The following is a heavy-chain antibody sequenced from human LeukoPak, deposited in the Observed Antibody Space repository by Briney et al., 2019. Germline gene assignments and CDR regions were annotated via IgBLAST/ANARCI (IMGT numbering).Heavy chain of an antibody. J-gene: IGHJ4*02. CDR1: GFTFSNYW. D-gene: IGHD6-19*01. Sequence: GGSLRLSCAASGFTFSNYWMHWVRQAPGKGLVWVSRVNGDGSATNYADSVKGRFTISRDNSKSTLYLQMNSLRAEDTAIYYCAKDHDSTGLFQDRDYWGQGTQVTISS. V-gene: IGHV3-74*01. CDR2: VNGDGSAT. CDR3: AKDHDSTGLFQDRDY.